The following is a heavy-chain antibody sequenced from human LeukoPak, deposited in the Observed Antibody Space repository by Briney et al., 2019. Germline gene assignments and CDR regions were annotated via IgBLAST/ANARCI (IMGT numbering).Heavy chain of an antibody. V-gene: IGHV3-48*02. J-gene: IGHJ3*02. CDR3: AGAYSSSSGRDAFDS. D-gene: IGHD6-6*01. CDR2: ISSSSSTK. CDR1: GFTFNSYN. Sequence: GGSLRLSCAASGFTFNSYNMNWVRQPPGKGLGWVSYISSSSSTKYYADSVKGRFTISRDSAKTSLFLQIISLRDEDTAVYYCAGAYSSSSGRDAFDSWGLGTLVTVSS.